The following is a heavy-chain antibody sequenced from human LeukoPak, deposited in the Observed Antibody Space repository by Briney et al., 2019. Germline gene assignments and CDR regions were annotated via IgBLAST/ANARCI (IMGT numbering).Heavy chain of an antibody. CDR1: GFTLSEYE. CDR2: ISGFGTTI. Sequence: GGSLRLSCVDSGFTLSEYEMNWVRQAPGKGLEWVSYISGFGTTIYCADSVKGRFTISRDNAKNSVYLQMNSLRGDDSAIYFCAGRYCRGGSCLTNYYGMDAWGQGTTVVVSS. D-gene: IGHD2-15*01. V-gene: IGHV3-48*03. CDR3: AGRYCRGGSCLTNYYGMDA. J-gene: IGHJ6*02.